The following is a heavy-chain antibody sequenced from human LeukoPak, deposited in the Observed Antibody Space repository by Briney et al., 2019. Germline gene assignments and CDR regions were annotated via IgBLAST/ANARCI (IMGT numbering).Heavy chain of an antibody. V-gene: IGHV3-7*01. CDR2: IKQDGSEK. CDR1: GFTFSSYW. D-gene: IGHD5-12*01. CDR3: ARDENGDSDFDL. J-gene: IGHJ2*01. Sequence: AGGSLRLSCAASGFTFSSYWMSWVRQAPGKGLEWVASIKQDGSEKYCVDSVKGRFTISRDDAKNSLYVQMNNLRVEDTAVYYCARDENGDSDFDLWGRGTLVTVSS.